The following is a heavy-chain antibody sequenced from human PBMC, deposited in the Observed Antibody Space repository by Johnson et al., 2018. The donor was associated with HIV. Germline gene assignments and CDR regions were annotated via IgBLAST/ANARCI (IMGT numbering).Heavy chain of an antibody. V-gene: IGHV3-7*01. CDR1: GFTLSHYW. D-gene: IGHD2-21*01. CDR2: INQDGSES. CDR3: ARERRAGVKGAFEI. J-gene: IGHJ3*02. Sequence: VLLVESGGGLVQPGGSLRLSCVPSGFTLSHYWMSWVRQSPGKGLEWVANINQDGSESYYVDSVKGRFTISRDNAKKSLYLQMSSLRAEDTAVYYCARERRAGVKGAFEIWGQGTMVTVSS.